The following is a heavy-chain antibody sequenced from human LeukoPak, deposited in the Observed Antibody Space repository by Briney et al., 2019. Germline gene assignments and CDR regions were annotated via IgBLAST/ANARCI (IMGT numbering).Heavy chain of an antibody. CDR1: GDSTSSYY. Sequence: SETLSLTCTVSGDSTSSYYWSWIRQPPGKGLEWIGYIYTSGSTNYNPSLKSRVTISVDTSKNQFSLKLSSVTAADTAVYYCARHMDSSSSSAFDIWGQGTMVTVSS. CDR3: ARHMDSSSSSAFDI. J-gene: IGHJ3*02. V-gene: IGHV4-4*09. CDR2: IYTSGST. D-gene: IGHD6-6*01.